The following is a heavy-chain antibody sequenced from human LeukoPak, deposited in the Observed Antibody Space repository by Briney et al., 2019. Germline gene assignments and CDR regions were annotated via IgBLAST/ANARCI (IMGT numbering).Heavy chain of an antibody. V-gene: IGHV4-38-2*01. CDR3: ARLGYSYGYFDY. Sequence: PSETLSLTCAVSGYSISSGYYWGWIRQRPGKGLEWIGSIYHSGSTYYNPSLKSRVTISVDTSKNQFSLKLTSVTAADTAVYYCARLGYSYGYFDYWGQGTLVTVSS. CDR2: IYHSGST. CDR1: GYSISSGYY. J-gene: IGHJ4*02. D-gene: IGHD5-18*01.